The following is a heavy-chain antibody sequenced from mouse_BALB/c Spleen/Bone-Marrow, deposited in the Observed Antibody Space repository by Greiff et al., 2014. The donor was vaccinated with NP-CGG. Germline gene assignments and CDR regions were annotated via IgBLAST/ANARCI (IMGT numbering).Heavy chain of an antibody. V-gene: IGHV5-17*02. D-gene: IGHD3-3*01. CDR3: TRSGTLGAMDY. Sequence: EVKLVESGGGLVQPGGSRKLSCAASGFTFSSFGMHWVRQAPEKGLEWVAYISSGSGTIYYADTMKGRFTISRDNPKNTLFLQMTGLRSEDTAMYYCTRSGTLGAMDYWGQGTSVTVSS. J-gene: IGHJ4*01. CDR2: ISSGSGTI. CDR1: GFTFSSFG.